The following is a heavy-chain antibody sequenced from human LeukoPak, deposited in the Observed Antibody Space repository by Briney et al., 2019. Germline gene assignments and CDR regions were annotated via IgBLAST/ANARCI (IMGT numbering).Heavy chain of an antibody. CDR1: GFTFRNAW. D-gene: IGHD5-24*01. CDR2: IKSKTDGGTT. Sequence: GGSLRLSCAASGFTFRNAWISWVRQAPGKGLEWVGRIKSKTDGGTTDYAAPVKGRFTISRDDSKNTLYLQMNSLKTEDTAVYYCSLGGWLRVGYWGQGTLVTVSS. V-gene: IGHV3-15*01. J-gene: IGHJ4*02. CDR3: SLGGWLRVGY.